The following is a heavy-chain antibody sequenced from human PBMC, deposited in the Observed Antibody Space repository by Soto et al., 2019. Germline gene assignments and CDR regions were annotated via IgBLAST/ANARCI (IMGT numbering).Heavy chain of an antibody. CDR2: IYYSGST. CDR1: GGSISSGGYY. V-gene: IGHV4-31*03. J-gene: IGHJ6*02. D-gene: IGHD3-22*01. CDR3: ARDRGVTYYYDSSGRPLGYYYYGMDV. Sequence: SETLSLTCTVSGGSISSGGYYWSWIRQHPGKGLEWIGYIYYSGSTYYNPSLKSRVTISVDASKNQFSLKLSSVTAADTAVYYCARDRGVTYYYDSSGRPLGYYYYGMDVWGQGTTVTVSS.